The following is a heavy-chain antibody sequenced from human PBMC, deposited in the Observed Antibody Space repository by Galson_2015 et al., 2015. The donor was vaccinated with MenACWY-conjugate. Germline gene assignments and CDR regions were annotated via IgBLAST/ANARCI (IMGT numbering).Heavy chain of an antibody. CDR3: TTDRSWQELLLGLDAFDI. Sequence: SLRLSCAASGFTFSSAWMSWVRQAPGKGLEWVGRIKSKTVGGTTDYAAPVKGRFTISRDDSKNTLYLQMNSLKTEDTAVYFCTTDRSWQELLLGLDAFDIWGQGTMVTVSS. J-gene: IGHJ3*02. CDR2: IKSKTVGGTT. V-gene: IGHV3-15*01. D-gene: IGHD2-15*01. CDR1: GFTFSSAW.